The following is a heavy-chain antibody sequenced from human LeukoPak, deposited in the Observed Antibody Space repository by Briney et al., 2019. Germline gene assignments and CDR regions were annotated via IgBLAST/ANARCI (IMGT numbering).Heavy chain of an antibody. CDR3: ARLSKYGSGAYYPDV. CDR1: RGSLSSYY. CDR2: IYYSGST. D-gene: IGHD3-10*01. Sequence: PSETLSLTRTVSRGSLSSYYWSWIRQPPRQGLDWIGYIYYSGSTNYNPSLKSRVTTSLDTSKNQFSLPLSSATAADPPVSCSARLSKYGSGAYYPDVWGQGTTVSVSS. V-gene: IGHV4-59*08. J-gene: IGHJ6*02.